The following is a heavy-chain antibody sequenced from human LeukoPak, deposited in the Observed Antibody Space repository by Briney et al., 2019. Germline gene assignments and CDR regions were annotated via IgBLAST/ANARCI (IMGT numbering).Heavy chain of an antibody. D-gene: IGHD2-15*01. J-gene: IGHJ6*03. CDR1: GFTFSSYE. V-gene: IGHV3-48*03. Sequence: GGSLRLSCAASGFTFSSYEMNWVRQAPGKGLEWVSYISSSGSTIYYADSVKGRFTISRDNAKNSLYLQMNSLRAEDTAVYYCARVLRSVVAATPGDYYMDVWGKGTTVTVSS. CDR2: ISSSGSTI. CDR3: ARVLRSVVAATPGDYYMDV.